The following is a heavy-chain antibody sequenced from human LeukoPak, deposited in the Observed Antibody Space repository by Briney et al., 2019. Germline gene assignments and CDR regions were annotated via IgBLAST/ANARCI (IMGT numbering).Heavy chain of an antibody. D-gene: IGHD1/OR15-1a*01. V-gene: IGHV1-2*02. Sequence: ASVKVSCKAYGYTFTGYYMHWVRQAPGQGPEWMGWINGNSGGTKYAQKFEGRVTMTSDTSTSTVQMDLGTLRSDDTAVYYCARENIEQWPAFDYWGQGTPVTVSS. CDR2: INGNSGGT. CDR1: GYTFTGYY. J-gene: IGHJ4*02. CDR3: ARENIEQWPAFDY.